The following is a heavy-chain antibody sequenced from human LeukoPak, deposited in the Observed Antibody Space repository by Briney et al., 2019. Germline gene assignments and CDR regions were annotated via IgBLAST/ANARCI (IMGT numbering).Heavy chain of an antibody. CDR3: ATDFYDST. Sequence: PGGSLRLSCAASGFTFSNAWMNWVRQAPGKGLEWVGRIKRKVDSGPTDYAAPVKGRFSISRDDSTNTLYLQTNSLQTEDTAVYYCATDFYDSTWGQGTLVTVSS. J-gene: IGHJ5*02. D-gene: IGHD3-22*01. CDR1: GFTFSNAW. V-gene: IGHV3-15*07. CDR2: IKRKVDSGPT.